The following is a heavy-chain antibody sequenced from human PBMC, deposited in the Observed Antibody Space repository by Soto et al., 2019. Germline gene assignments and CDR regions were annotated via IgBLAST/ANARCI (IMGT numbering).Heavy chain of an antibody. D-gene: IGHD1-1*01. CDR2: ISYDGSNK. J-gene: IGHJ4*02. V-gene: IGHV3-30*18. Sequence: QVQLVESGGGVVQPGRSLRLSCAASGFTFSSYGMHWVRQAPGKGLEWVAVISYDGSNKYYADSVKGRFTISRDNSKNTLYLQMNSLRAEDTAVYYCAKSCRTATGTTNWGREPWSPSPQ. CDR3: AKSCRTATGTTN. CDR1: GFTFSSYG.